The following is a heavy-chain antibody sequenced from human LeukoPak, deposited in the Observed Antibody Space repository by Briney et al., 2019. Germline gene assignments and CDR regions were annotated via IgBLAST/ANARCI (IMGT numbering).Heavy chain of an antibody. CDR2: ISSNGGST. CDR3: ASAFLFGYYYMDV. J-gene: IGHJ6*03. CDR1: GFTFSSYA. D-gene: IGHD2/OR15-2a*01. Sequence: PGGSLRLSCAASGFTFSSYAMHWVRQAPGKGLEYVSAISSNGGSTYYANSVKGRFTISRDNSKNTLYLQMGSLRAEDMAVYYCASAFLFGYYYMDVWGKGTTVTVSS. V-gene: IGHV3-64*01.